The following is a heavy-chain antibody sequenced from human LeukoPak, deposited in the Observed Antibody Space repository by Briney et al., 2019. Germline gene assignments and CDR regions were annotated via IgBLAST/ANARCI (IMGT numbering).Heavy chain of an antibody. J-gene: IGHJ4*02. CDR3: ATVAVIRGVTYFDY. V-gene: IGHV4-4*07. CDR2: MYTSGST. D-gene: IGHD3-10*01. CDR1: GGSVSSYY. Sequence: PSETLSLTCTVSGGSVSSYYWNWIRQPAGKGLEWIGRMYTSGSTTYNPSLKSRVTMSIDTSKNQFSLKLRSVTAADTAVYYCATVAVIRGVTYFDYWGQGTLVTVSS.